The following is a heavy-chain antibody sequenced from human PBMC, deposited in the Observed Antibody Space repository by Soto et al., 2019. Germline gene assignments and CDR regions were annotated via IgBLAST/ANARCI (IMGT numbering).Heavy chain of an antibody. CDR3: ARDPWAGTNGNWFDP. J-gene: IGHJ5*02. D-gene: IGHD2-8*01. Sequence: QVQLVESGGGVVQPGRSLRLSCAASGFTFSSYAMHWVRQAPGKGLEWVAVISYDGSNKYYADSVKGRFTISSDNSKNTLYLQMNSLRAEDTAVYYCARDPWAGTNGNWFDPWGQGTLFTVSS. V-gene: IGHV3-30-3*01. CDR2: ISYDGSNK. CDR1: GFTFSSYA.